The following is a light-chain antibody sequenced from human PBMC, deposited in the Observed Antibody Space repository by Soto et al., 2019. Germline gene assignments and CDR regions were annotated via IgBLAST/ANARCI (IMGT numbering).Light chain of an antibody. CDR3: QQRNNWPPEIT. V-gene: IGKV3-11*01. Sequence: VLTLSVATVSLSKGERATLSCRASQSISIYLAWYQQKPGQAPRLLIYDASNRATGIPARFSGGGSGTDFTLTISSLEPEDFAVYYCQQRNNWPPEITFGQGTRLEI. CDR1: QSISIY. CDR2: DAS. J-gene: IGKJ5*01.